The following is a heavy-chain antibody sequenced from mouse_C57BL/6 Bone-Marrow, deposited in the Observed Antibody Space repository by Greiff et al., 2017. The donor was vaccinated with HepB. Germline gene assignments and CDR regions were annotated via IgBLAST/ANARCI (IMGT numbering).Heavy chain of an antibody. CDR1: GYTFTSYW. D-gene: IGHD2-3*01. Sequence: VQLQQPGAELVMPGASVKLSCKASGYTFTSYWMHWVKQRPGQGLEWIGEIDPSDSYTNYNQKFKGKSTLTVDKSSSTAYKQLSSLTSEDSAVYYCARSGAYDGYLAWFAYWGQGTLVTVSA. CDR3: ARSGAYDGYLAWFAY. CDR2: IDPSDSYT. J-gene: IGHJ3*01. V-gene: IGHV1-69*01.